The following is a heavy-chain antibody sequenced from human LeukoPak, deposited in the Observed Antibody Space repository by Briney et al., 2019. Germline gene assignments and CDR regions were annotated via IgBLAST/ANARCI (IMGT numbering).Heavy chain of an antibody. J-gene: IGHJ4*02. CDR2: INKDGSRT. CDR1: GFTFSNHW. D-gene: IGHD5-18*01. V-gene: IGHV3-74*01. CDR3: ARGGSDTAMAHDY. Sequence: GGSLRLSCAASGFTFSNHWMHWVRQAPGKGLMWVSRINKDGSRTDYADSVKGRFTISRDDAKNTLYLQVNSLRAEDTAVYFCARGGSDTAMAHDYWGQGTLVTVSS.